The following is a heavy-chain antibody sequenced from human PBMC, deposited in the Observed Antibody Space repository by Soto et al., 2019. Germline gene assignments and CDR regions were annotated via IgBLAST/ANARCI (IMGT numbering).Heavy chain of an antibody. J-gene: IGHJ6*02. D-gene: IGHD3-9*01. V-gene: IGHV3-33*01. CDR3: ARDAYDILTGYLEGDYYYYGMDV. CDR1: GFTFSSYG. Sequence: PGGSLRLSCAASGFTFSSYGMHWVRQAPGKGLEWVAVIWYDGSNKYYADSVKGRFTISRDNSKNTLYLQMNSLRAEDTAVYYCARDAYDILTGYLEGDYYYYGMDVWGQGTTVTVSS. CDR2: IWYDGSNK.